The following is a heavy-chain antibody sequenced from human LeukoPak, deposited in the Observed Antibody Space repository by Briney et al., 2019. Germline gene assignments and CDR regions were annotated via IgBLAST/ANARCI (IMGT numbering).Heavy chain of an antibody. J-gene: IGHJ4*02. D-gene: IGHD3-16*01. CDR3: AKASWVSSTDAVR. V-gene: IGHV3-23*01. CDR2: SRGNGET. Sequence: GGSLRLSCAASGLSFSSFAMSWVRQGPARGLEWVSSSRGNGETFYADAVKGRFTLTSDSSRNTVYFQLNNLGVEDTAIYYCAKASWVSSTDAVRWGQGTLVTVSS. CDR1: GLSFSSFA.